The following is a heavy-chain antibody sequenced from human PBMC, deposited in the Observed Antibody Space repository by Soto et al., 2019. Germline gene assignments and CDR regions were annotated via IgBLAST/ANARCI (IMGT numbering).Heavy chain of an antibody. Sequence: PSETLSLTCSDSGGSFSSGAYYWSWIRQHPGKGLEWIGYIHHSGSISYNPSLKSRLSISVDTSKIQFSLYLSSVTAADTAIYYCAATTVTAAGYYYGMDVWGQGTTVTVSS. CDR2: IHHSGSI. D-gene: IGHD2-21*02. CDR1: GGSFSSGAYY. J-gene: IGHJ6*02. V-gene: IGHV4-31*03. CDR3: AATTVTAAGYYYGMDV.